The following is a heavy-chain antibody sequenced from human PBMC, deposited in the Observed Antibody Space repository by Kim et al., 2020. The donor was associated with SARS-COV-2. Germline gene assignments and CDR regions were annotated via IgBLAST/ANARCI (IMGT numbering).Heavy chain of an antibody. CDR2: ISNDGRTK. CDR3: ARNRGRSSSYYYAMDV. Sequence: GGSLRLSCATSGFTFSINTIHWVRQAPGKGLEWVALISNDGRTKYFADSVKGRFTISRVSSRNTLYLQMNSLRAEDTAVYYCARNRGRSSSYYYAMDVWGHGTTVTVSS. D-gene: IGHD6-19*01. J-gene: IGHJ6*02. CDR1: GFTFSINT. V-gene: IGHV3-30*04.